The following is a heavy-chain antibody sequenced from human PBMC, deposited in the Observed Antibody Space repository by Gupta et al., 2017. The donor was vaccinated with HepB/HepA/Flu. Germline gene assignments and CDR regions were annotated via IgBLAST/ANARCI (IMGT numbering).Heavy chain of an antibody. Sequence: QLQLQESGPGLVKPSETLSLTCTVSGGSISSSSYYWGWIRQPPGKGLEWIGSIYYSGSTYYNPSLKSRVTISVDTSKNQFSLKLSSVTAADTAVYYCARWIIAVAGTGGHFDYWGQGTLVTVSS. J-gene: IGHJ4*02. CDR1: GGSISSSSYY. V-gene: IGHV4-39*01. D-gene: IGHD6-19*01. CDR2: IYYSGST. CDR3: ARWIIAVAGTGGHFDY.